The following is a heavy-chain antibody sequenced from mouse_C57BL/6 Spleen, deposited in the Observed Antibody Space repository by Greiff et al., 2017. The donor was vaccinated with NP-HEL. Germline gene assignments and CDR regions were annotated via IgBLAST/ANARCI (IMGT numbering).Heavy chain of an antibody. V-gene: IGHV1-15*01. CDR2: IDPETGGT. Sequence: VQLQQSGAELVRPGASVTLSCKASGYTFTDYEMHWVKQTPVHGLEWIGAIDPETGGTAYNQKFKGKAILTADKSSSTAYMELRSLTSEDSAVYYCTGGGLLLRYFDVWGTGTTVTVSS. CDR1: GYTFTDYE. CDR3: TGGGLLLRYFDV. J-gene: IGHJ1*03. D-gene: IGHD1-1*01.